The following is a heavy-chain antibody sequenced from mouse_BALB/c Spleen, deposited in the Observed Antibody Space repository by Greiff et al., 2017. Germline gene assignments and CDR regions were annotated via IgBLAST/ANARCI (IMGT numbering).Heavy chain of an antibody. CDR1: GFNIKDYY. D-gene: IGHD4-1*01. CDR2: IDPENGDT. CDR3: ARRNWDAMDY. V-gene: IGHV14-4*02. Sequence: VQLKQSGAELVRSGASVKLSCTASGFNIKDYYMHWVKQRPEQGLEWIGWIDPENGDTEYAPKFQGKATITADTSSNTAYLQLSSLTSEDTAVYYCARRNWDAMDYWGQGTSVTVSS. J-gene: IGHJ4*01.